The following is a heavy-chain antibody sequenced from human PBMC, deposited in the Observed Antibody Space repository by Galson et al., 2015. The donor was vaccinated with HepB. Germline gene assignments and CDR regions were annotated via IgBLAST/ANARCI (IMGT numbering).Heavy chain of an antibody. CDR2: IKNKTEGVTT. CDR1: GVTFNNPW. Sequence: SLRLSCAASGVTFNNPWMSWVRQAPGKGLEWVGRIKNKTEGVTTDLAAPVRGRFSISKDHSKNILYLQMNSLKSEDTAVYFCTTASEYSSNWDGDYYYYGMDVWGQGTTVTVSS. CDR3: TTASEYSSNWDGDYYYYGMDV. D-gene: IGHD6-6*01. J-gene: IGHJ6*02. V-gene: IGHV3-15*05.